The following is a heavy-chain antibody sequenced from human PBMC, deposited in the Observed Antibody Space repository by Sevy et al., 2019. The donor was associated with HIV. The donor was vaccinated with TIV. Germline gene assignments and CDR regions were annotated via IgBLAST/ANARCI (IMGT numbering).Heavy chain of an antibody. J-gene: IGHJ6*02. CDR3: ARESGQGGGYYYYYFGLDV. D-gene: IGHD3-16*01. V-gene: IGHV1-2*06. Sequence: ASVKVSYKASGYTFTGSYIHWVRQAPGQGLEWMGRIKPNTGGTDYAQRFQGRITLTRDTSISTAYMELSSLRSDDTAVYYCARESGQGGGYYYYYFGLDVWGQGTTVTVSS. CDR2: IKPNTGGT. CDR1: GYTFTGSY.